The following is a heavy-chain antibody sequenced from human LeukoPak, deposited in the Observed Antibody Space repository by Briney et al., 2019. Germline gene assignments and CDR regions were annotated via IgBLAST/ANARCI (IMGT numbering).Heavy chain of an antibody. D-gene: IGHD6-13*01. CDR2: ISRSGSTI. J-gene: IGHJ4*02. V-gene: IGHV3-11*04. CDR1: GFTFSDYY. CDR3: ARDLDSSAWYRGFDY. Sequence: GGSLRLSCAASGFTFSDYYMSWLRQAPGKGLQWVSYISRSGSTIFYVDSVKDRFTISRDNAKNSLYLQMNSLRAEDTAVYYCARDLDSSAWYRGFDYWGQGTLVTVSS.